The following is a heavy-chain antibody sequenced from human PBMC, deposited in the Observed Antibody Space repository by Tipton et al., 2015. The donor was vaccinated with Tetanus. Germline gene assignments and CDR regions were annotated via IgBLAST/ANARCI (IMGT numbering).Heavy chain of an antibody. CDR2: IYYSGST. V-gene: IGHV4-39*01. Sequence: TLSLTCTVSGGSISSSSYYWGWIRQPPGKGLEWIGSIYYSGSTYYNPSLKSRVTISVDTSKNQFSLKLSSVTAADTAVYYCARQRYSSGGTSGWGQGTLVTVSS. CDR3: ARQRYSSGGTSG. J-gene: IGHJ4*02. D-gene: IGHD6-19*01. CDR1: GGSISSSSYY.